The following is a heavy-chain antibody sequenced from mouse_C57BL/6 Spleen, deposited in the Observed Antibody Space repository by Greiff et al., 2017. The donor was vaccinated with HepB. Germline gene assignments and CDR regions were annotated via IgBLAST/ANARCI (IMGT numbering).Heavy chain of an antibody. Sequence: EVQLVESGGGLVKPGGSLKLSCAASGFTFSSYAMSWVRQTPEKRLEWVATISDGGSYTYYPDNLKGRFTISRDNAKNNLYMQMIHLKSEDTAIYYCAREGLYYYGSRAWFAYWGQGTLVTVSA. D-gene: IGHD1-1*01. CDR1: GFTFSSYA. CDR3: AREGLYYYGSRAWFAY. J-gene: IGHJ3*01. V-gene: IGHV5-4*01. CDR2: ISDGGSYT.